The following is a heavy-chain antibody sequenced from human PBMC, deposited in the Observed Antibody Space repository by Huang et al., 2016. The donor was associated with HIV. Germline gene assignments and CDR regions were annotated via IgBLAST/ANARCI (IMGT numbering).Heavy chain of an antibody. V-gene: IGHV4-39*01. CDR3: ANTFHTAAGQYYFEY. Sequence: QLQLQEWGPRLVKPSETLSLTCTVAGGAISSSPYYWSWIRPPPGKGLEWIGNSYYSGNTFYNPSLKSRVTIAVDTSKNQFSLKLTSLTAADTAVHYCANTFHTAAGQYYFEYWGQGTLVTVSS. D-gene: IGHD6-13*01. CDR1: GGAISSSPYY. CDR2: SYYSGNT. J-gene: IGHJ4*02.